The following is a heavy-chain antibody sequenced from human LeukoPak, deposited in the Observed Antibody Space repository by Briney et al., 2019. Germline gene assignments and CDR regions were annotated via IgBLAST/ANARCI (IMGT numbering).Heavy chain of an antibody. D-gene: IGHD3-3*01. J-gene: IGHJ4*02. CDR3: ARTRPKSEVDY. CDR1: GFTVSSYW. Sequence: GGSLRRSCAGSGFTVSSYWMHWVRQAPGKGLVWVSRINSDGSSTSYVDSVKGRLTISRDNAKNTLDLQMNSLRAEDTAVYYCARTRPKSEVDYWGQGTLVTVSS. CDR2: INSDGSST. V-gene: IGHV3-74*01.